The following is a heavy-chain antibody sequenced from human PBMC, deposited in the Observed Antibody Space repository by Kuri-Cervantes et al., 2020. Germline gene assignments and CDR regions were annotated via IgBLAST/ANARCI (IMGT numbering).Heavy chain of an antibody. CDR3: AKARWLELPTNWFDP. D-gene: IGHD1-7*01. J-gene: IGHJ5*02. CDR1: GFSFSGYS. Sequence: GESLKISCAASGFSFSGYSMNWVRQAPGKGLEWVSYITGSSSTIYYADSVKGRFTISRDNAKNSLYLQMNSLRAEDTAVYYCAKARWLELPTNWFDPWGQGTLVTVSS. CDR2: ITGSSSTI. V-gene: IGHV3-48*01.